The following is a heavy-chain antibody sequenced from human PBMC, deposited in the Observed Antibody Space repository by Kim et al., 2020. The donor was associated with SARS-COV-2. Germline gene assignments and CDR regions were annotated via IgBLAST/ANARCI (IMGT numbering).Heavy chain of an antibody. CDR3: ARDQTMVRGAKVGIFDY. Sequence: SVKVSCKASGGTFSSYAISWVRQAPGQGLEWMGGIIPIFGTANYAQKFQGRVTITADESTSTAYMELSSLRSEDTAVYYCARDQTMVRGAKVGIFDYWGQGTLVTVSS. J-gene: IGHJ4*02. CDR1: GGTFSSYA. CDR2: IIPIFGTA. V-gene: IGHV1-69*13. D-gene: IGHD3-10*01.